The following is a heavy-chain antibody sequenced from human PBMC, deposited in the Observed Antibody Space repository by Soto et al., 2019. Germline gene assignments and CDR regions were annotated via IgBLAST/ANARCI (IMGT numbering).Heavy chain of an antibody. CDR2: ISDAGDP. CDR1: GFTFRNYD. Sequence: EVQLVESGGGLVQPGGSLRLSCEASGFTFRNYDMHWVRQGTGKGLEWVSGISDAGDPDYADSVEGRFTTSRETAQNSFFLQMNSLRLGDTAVYYCDRTDRDFYGLDVWGQGTTVFVSS. V-gene: IGHV3-13*05. J-gene: IGHJ6*02. CDR3: DRTDRDFYGLDV.